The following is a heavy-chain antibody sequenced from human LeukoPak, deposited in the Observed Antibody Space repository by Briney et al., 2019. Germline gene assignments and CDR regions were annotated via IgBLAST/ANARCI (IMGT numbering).Heavy chain of an antibody. CDR1: GGSISSYY. V-gene: IGHV4-59*01. CDR2: IYYSGST. J-gene: IGHJ6*03. D-gene: IGHD5-12*01. CDR3: ARGEWLRFYYYYMDV. Sequence: SETLSLTCTVSGGSISSYYWSWIRQPPGKGLEWIGYIYYSGSTNYNPSLKSRVTVSVDTSKNQFSLKLSSVTAADTAVYYCARGEWLRFYYYYMDVWGKGTTVTVSS.